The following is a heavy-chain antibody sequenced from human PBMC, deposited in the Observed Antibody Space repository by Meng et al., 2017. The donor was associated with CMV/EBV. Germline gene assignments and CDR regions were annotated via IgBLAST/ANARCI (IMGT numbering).Heavy chain of an antibody. CDR2: VYYTGKT. CDR1: GDSVTSGRYY. Sequence: SETLSLTCSVSGDSVTSGRYYWSWLRQPPGKGLEWIGYVYYTGKTNYNSSLKSRVTISLDTSQKQFSLKLKSVTAADTAVYYCARDNYQYYAMDVWGQGTTVTVSS. CDR3: ARDNYQYYAMDV. J-gene: IGHJ6*02. V-gene: IGHV4-61*01.